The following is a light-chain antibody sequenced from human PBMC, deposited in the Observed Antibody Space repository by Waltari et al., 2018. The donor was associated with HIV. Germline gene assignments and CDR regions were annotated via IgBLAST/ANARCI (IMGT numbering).Light chain of an antibody. J-gene: IGLJ2*01. CDR1: TLGDKY. CDR3: QAWDTTTLI. Sequence: SYELTQPPSVSVSPGQTATITCSGDTLGDKYASWYQQKPGQSPVLVIYQDTKRPSGIPERFSGSNSGNTATLTISGTQAMDEADYYCQAWDTTTLIFGGGTKLTVL. V-gene: IGLV3-1*01. CDR2: QDT.